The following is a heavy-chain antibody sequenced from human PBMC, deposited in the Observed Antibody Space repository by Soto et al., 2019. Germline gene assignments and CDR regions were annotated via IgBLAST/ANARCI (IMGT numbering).Heavy chain of an antibody. CDR3: GREGFRSSQNDY. D-gene: IGHD6-13*01. CDR1: GFIFSTYG. Sequence: EVQLLESGGGLVQPGGSLRLSCAASGFIFSTYGMSWVRQAPGSGPEWVSAISGRGSGGRTYYADSVKGRFTISRDDSKNTLYLQMNSLRAEDTSVFYCGREGFRSSQNDYCIQGTLVTVSS. J-gene: IGHJ4*02. CDR2: ISGRGSGGRT. V-gene: IGHV3-23*01.